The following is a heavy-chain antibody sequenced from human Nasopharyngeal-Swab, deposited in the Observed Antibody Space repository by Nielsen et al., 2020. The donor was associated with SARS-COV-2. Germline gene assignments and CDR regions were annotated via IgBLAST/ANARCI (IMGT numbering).Heavy chain of an antibody. CDR1: EFTMSRNG. CDR3: ARDVAIVGATLEN. J-gene: IGHJ4*02. V-gene: IGHV3-48*02. Sequence: GESLKISCAASEFTMSRNGMHWVRQAPGKGLEWVAYISSSSSTSYYADSVKDRFTISRDNPKNSLYLQMNSLRDEDTALYYCARDVAIVGATLENWGQGTLVTVSS. CDR2: ISSSSSTS. D-gene: IGHD1-26*01.